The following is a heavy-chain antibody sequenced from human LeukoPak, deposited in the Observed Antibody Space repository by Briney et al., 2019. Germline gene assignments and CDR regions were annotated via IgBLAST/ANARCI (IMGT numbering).Heavy chain of an antibody. CDR3: ATVPGGYYYGMDV. D-gene: IGHD3-10*01. CDR2: ISYDGSNK. Sequence: GRSLRLSCAASGFTLSSYAMHWVRQAPGKGLEWVAVISYDGSNKYYADSVKGRFTISRDNSKNTLYLQMNSLRAEDTAVHYCATVPGGYYYGMDVWGQGTTVTVSS. V-gene: IGHV3-30-3*01. CDR1: GFTLSSYA. J-gene: IGHJ6*02.